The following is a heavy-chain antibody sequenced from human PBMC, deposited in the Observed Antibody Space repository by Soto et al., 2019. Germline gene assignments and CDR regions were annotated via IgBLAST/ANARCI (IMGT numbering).Heavy chain of an antibody. D-gene: IGHD2-8*02. J-gene: IGHJ4*02. Sequence: SSETLSLTCAVSSGSIDNVYWWSWVRQSPGKGLEWIGETSHDGVTNYNPPLKGRVTISVDTSKNQFSLKLSSVTAADTAVYYCARDKITGLFDYWGQGTLVTVSS. CDR3: ARDKITGLFDY. V-gene: IGHV4-4*02. CDR2: TSHDGVT. CDR1: SGSIDNVYW.